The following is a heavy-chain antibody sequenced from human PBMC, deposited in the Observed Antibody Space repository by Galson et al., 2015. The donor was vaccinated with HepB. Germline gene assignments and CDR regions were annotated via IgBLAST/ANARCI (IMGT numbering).Heavy chain of an antibody. Sequence: ETLSLTCAVYGGSFSGYYWSWIRQPPGKGLEWIGEINHSGSTNYNPSLKSRVTISVDTSKNQFSLKLSSVTAADTAVYYCARDSSGYYSYYFDYWGQGTLVTVSS. V-gene: IGHV4-34*01. CDR3: ARDSSGYYSYYFDY. D-gene: IGHD3-22*01. CDR1: GGSFSGYY. J-gene: IGHJ4*02. CDR2: INHSGST.